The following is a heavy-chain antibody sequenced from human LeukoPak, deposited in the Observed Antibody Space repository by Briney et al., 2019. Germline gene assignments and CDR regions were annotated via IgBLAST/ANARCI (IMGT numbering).Heavy chain of an antibody. CDR3: ARDIGGSYTAIDY. CDR1: GFTFSTYS. J-gene: IGHJ4*02. D-gene: IGHD1-26*01. Sequence: GGSLRLSCAASGFTFSTYSMNWVRQAPGKGLECVSFISSSSSIINYVDSVRGRFTISRDNAKNSLYLQMNSLRAEDTAVYYCARDIGGSYTAIDYWGQGTLVTVSS. CDR2: ISSSSSII. V-gene: IGHV3-48*04.